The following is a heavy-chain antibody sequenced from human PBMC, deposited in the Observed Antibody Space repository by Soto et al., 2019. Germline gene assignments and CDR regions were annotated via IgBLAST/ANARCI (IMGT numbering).Heavy chain of an antibody. D-gene: IGHD6-19*01. Sequence: QITLKESGPTLVKPTQTLTLTCTFSVFSLSTSGVGVGSIRQPPGKALEWLALIYWDDAKRSTPSLKSRLTITNDTAKNQVVLTLTNMDRVDTATYYCAHLVSYSSGSGDYWGQGTLFTFSS. CDR1: VFSLSTSGVG. CDR2: IYWDDAK. J-gene: IGHJ4*02. CDR3: AHLVSYSSGSGDY. V-gene: IGHV2-5*02.